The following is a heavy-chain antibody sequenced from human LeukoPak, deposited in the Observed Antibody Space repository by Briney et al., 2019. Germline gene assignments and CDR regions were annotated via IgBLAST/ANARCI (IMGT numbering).Heavy chain of an antibody. J-gene: IGHJ4*02. D-gene: IGHD6-19*01. CDR1: GGSISSYY. Sequence: SETLSLTCTVSGGSISSYYWSWIRQPPGKGLEWIGYIYYSGSTNYNPSLKSRVTISVDTSKDQFSLKLSSVTAADTAVYYCARGRTSNGWYRDYWGQGTLVTVSS. CDR3: ARGRTSNGWYRDY. V-gene: IGHV4-59*12. CDR2: IYYSGST.